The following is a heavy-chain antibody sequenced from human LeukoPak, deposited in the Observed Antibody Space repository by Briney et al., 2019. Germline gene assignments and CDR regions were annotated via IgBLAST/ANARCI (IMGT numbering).Heavy chain of an antibody. J-gene: IGHJ4*02. Sequence: GGSLRLSCAASGFTFSSYGMHWVRQAPGKGLEWVAFIRHDGSNKYYADSVKGRFTISRDNSKNTLYLQMNSLRAEDTAVYYCAKVLAARAYYYDSSGPDYWGQGTLVTVSS. V-gene: IGHV3-30*02. CDR1: GFTFSSYG. CDR2: IRHDGSNK. CDR3: AKVLAARAYYYDSSGPDY. D-gene: IGHD3-22*01.